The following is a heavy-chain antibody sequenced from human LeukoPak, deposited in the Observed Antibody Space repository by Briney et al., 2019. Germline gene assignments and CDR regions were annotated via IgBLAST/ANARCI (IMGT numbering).Heavy chain of an antibody. D-gene: IGHD6-13*01. CDR3: AKALYSSSWRLSPFDY. V-gene: IGHV3-9*03. J-gene: IGHJ4*02. CDR2: ISWNSGSI. CDR1: AFTFDAYA. Sequence: PGRSLRLSCAASAFTFDAYAMHWVRQAPGKGLEWVSGISWNSGSIAYADSVKGRFTISRDNAKNSLYLQMNSLRVEDMALYYCAKALYSSSWRLSPFDYWGQGTLVTVSS.